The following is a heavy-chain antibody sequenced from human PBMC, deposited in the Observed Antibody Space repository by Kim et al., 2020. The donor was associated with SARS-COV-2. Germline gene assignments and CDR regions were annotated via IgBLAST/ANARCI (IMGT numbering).Heavy chain of an antibody. Sequence: YNPPLKSRVTISVDTSKNQFSLRLNSVTAADTAMYSCARIDIAAKMYAFDIWGQGTMVTVSS. D-gene: IGHD5-12*01. CDR3: ARIDIAAKMYAFDI. J-gene: IGHJ3*02. V-gene: IGHV4-59*01.